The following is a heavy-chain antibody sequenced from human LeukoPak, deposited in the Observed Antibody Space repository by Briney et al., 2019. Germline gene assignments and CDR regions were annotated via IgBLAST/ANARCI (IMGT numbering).Heavy chain of an antibody. V-gene: IGHV3-21*01. CDR2: ISSSSSYI. Sequence: PGGSPRLSCAASGFTFSSYSMNWVRQAPGKGLEWVSSISSSSSYIYYADSVKGRFTISRDNAKNSLYPQMNSLRAEDTAVYYCARDLAAAGPGDYYYYMDVWGKGTTVTVSS. CDR3: ARDLAAAGPGDYYYYMDV. D-gene: IGHD6-13*01. CDR1: GFTFSSYS. J-gene: IGHJ6*03.